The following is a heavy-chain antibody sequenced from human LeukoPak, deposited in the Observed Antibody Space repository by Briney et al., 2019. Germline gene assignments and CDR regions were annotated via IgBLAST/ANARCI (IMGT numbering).Heavy chain of an antibody. D-gene: IGHD3-16*02. V-gene: IGHV3-23*01. Sequence: PGGSLRLSCEASGFTFSSYAMSWVRQAPGKGLEWVSSITATSGRTYYADSVKGRFTISRDNSRNTLYVQLNSLRVEDTATYYCAKDVSETSDSWGSYRSDFWGQGTLVTVSS. CDR2: ITATSGRT. CDR1: GFTFSSYA. J-gene: IGHJ4*02. CDR3: AKDVSETSDSWGSYRSDF.